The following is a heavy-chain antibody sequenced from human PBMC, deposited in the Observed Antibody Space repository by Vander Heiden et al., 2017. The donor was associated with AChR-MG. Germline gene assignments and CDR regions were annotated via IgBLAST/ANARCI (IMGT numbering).Heavy chain of an antibody. CDR1: GGSFSGYY. Sequence: QVQLQQWGAGLLKPSETLSLTCAVYGGSFSGYYWSWIRQPPGKGLEWIGEINHSGSTNYNPSLKSRVTISVDTSKNQFSLKLSSVTAADTAVYYCARGPIAARRIDYWGQGTLVTVSS. CDR3: ARGPIAARRIDY. D-gene: IGHD6-6*01. J-gene: IGHJ4*02. CDR2: INHSGST. V-gene: IGHV4-34*01.